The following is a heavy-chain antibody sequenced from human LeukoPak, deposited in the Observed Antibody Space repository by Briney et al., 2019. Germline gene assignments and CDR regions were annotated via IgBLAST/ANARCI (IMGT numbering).Heavy chain of an antibody. V-gene: IGHV1-2*02. CDR3: AREGSGSYFEFSY. D-gene: IGHD1-26*01. J-gene: IGHJ4*02. CDR2: INPNSGGT. CDR1: GYTFTDYY. Sequence: ASVKVSCKASGYTFTDYYMHWVRQAPGQGLEWMGWINPNSGGTNYAQKFQGRVTMTRDTSISTAYMELSRLRSDDTAVYYCAREGSGSYFEFSYWGQGTLVTVSS.